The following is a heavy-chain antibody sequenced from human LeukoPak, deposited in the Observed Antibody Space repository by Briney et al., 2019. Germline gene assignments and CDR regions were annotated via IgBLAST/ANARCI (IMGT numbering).Heavy chain of an antibody. CDR1: GYTFTSYG. CDR2: ISANNGNT. CDR3: ARDSPNSSGWSASLWYYYGMDV. J-gene: IGHJ6*02. D-gene: IGHD6-19*01. Sequence: GASVKVSCKASGYTFTSYGISWVRQAPGQGLEWMGWISANNGNTNYTQKLQGRVTMTTDTSTSTAYMELRSLRSDDTAVYYCARDSPNSSGWSASLWYYYGMDVWGQGTTVTVSS. V-gene: IGHV1-18*01.